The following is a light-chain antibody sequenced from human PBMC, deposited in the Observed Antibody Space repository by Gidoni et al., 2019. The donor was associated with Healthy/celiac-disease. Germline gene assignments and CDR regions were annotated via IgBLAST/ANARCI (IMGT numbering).Light chain of an antibody. Sequence: PRLLIYDASNRATGIPARFSGSGSGTDFTLTISSLEPEDFAVYYCQQGGTFGQGTKVEIK. V-gene: IGKV3-11*01. J-gene: IGKJ1*01. CDR3: QQGGT. CDR2: DAS.